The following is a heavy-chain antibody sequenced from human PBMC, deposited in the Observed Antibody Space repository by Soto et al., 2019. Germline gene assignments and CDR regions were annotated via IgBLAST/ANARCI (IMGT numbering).Heavy chain of an antibody. Sequence: ASVKVSCKASGYTFTSYGISWVRQAPGQGLEWMGWISAYNGNTNYAQKLQGRVTMTTDTSTSTAYMELRSLRSDDTAVYYCARDPGYCSSTSCYAEGYFDYWGQGTLVTVSS. V-gene: IGHV1-18*01. CDR2: ISAYNGNT. CDR3: ARDPGYCSSTSCYAEGYFDY. J-gene: IGHJ4*02. D-gene: IGHD2-2*03. CDR1: GYTFTSYG.